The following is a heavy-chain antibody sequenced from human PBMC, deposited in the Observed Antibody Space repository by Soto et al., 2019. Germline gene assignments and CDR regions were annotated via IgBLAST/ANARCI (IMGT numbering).Heavy chain of an antibody. J-gene: IGHJ4*02. CDR1: GGSISSYY. Sequence: SSETLSLTCTVSGGSISSYYWSWIRQPPGKGLEWIGYIYYSGSTNYNPSLKSQDTISVETSENQFSLKLRSVTAEATAVYYCARRYYDFWCGYYSGLYCEYWGQGTLVTVSS. D-gene: IGHD3-3*01. CDR2: IYYSGST. CDR3: ARRYYDFWCGYYSGLYCEY. V-gene: IGHV4-59*08.